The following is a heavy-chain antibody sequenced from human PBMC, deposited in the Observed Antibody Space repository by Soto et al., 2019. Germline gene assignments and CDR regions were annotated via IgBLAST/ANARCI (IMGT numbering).Heavy chain of an antibody. V-gene: IGHV1-2*02. J-gene: IGHJ4*02. CDR2: INPKNGAT. CDR1: GYTFTDYY. CDR3: ARVYYDSSGYLDY. D-gene: IGHD3-22*01. Sequence: VKVSCKASGYTFTDYYLRWARQAPGQGLELMGWINPKNGATIYAQKFQGRVTMTRDTSISTAYMELSRLRSDDTAVYSCARVYYDSSGYLDYWGQGTLVTVSS.